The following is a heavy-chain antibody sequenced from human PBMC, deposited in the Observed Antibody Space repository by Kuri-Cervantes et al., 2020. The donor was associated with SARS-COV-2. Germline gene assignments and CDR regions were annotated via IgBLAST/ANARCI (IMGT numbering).Heavy chain of an antibody. CDR1: GYSISSGYY. CDR2: IYHSGST. Sequence: SETLSLTCTVSGYSISSGYYWGWIRQPPGKGLEWIGSIYHSGSTYYDPSLKSRVTISVDTSKNQFSLKLSSVTAADTAVYYCARVNPGSYLPFDYWGQGTLVTVSS. CDR3: ARVNPGSYLPFDY. V-gene: IGHV4-38-2*02. D-gene: IGHD1-26*01. J-gene: IGHJ4*02.